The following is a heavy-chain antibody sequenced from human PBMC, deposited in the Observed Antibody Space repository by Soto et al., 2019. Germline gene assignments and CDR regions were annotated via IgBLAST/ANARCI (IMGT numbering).Heavy chain of an antibody. D-gene: IGHD6-19*01. CDR2: IYTSGST. V-gene: IGHV4-4*07. CDR3: ARDPGIAVAGTDYYYYYGMDV. Sequence: SETLSLTCTVSGGSISSYYWSWIRQPAGKGLEWIGRIYTSGSTNYNPSLKSRVTMSVDTSKNQFSLKLSSVTAADTAVYYCARDPGIAVAGTDYYYYYGMDVWGQGTTVTVSS. CDR1: GGSISSYY. J-gene: IGHJ6*02.